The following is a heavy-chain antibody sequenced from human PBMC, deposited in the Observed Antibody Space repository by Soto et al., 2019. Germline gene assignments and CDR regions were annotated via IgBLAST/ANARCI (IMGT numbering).Heavy chain of an antibody. D-gene: IGHD3-10*01. CDR2: ISYDGSNK. V-gene: IGHV3-30*04. J-gene: IGHJ6*02. CDR3: ARGYGSYYYGLDV. Sequence: PGGSLRLSCAASGFTFSNYAMHWVRQAPGKGLEWVAVISYDGSNKYYTDSVEGQFTISRDNSKNTLYLQMNTLKAEDTAVYYCARGYGSYYYGLDVWGQGTKVTVSS. CDR1: GFTFSNYA.